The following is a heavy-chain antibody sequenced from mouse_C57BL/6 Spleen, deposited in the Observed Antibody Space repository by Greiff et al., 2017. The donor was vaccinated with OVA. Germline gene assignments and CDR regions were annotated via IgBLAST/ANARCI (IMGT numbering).Heavy chain of an antibody. CDR2: INPSNGGT. CDR1: GYTFTSYW. V-gene: IGHV1-53*01. D-gene: IGHD1-1*01. Sequence: QVQLQQPGTELVKPGASVKLSCKASGYTFTSYWMHWVKQRPGQGLEWIGNINPSNGGTNYNEKFKSKATLTVDKSSSTAYMQLSSLTSEDSAVYYGARSLITTVVATRAMDYWGQGTSVTVSS. CDR3: ARSLITTVVATRAMDY. J-gene: IGHJ4*01.